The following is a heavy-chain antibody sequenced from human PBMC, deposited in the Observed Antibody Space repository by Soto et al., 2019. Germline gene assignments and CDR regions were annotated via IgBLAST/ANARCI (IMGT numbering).Heavy chain of an antibody. V-gene: IGHV1-18*01. CDR3: ARDNIVLMWHSAFDI. J-gene: IGHJ3*02. CDR1: GYTFTSYG. Sequence: QVQLVQSGAEVKKPGASVKVSCKASGYTFTSYGISWVRQAPGQGLEWMGWISAYNGNTNYAQKLQGRVTMTADTSTSTAYRELRSLRSDDTAVYYCARDNIVLMWHSAFDIWGQGTMVTVSS. CDR2: ISAYNGNT. D-gene: IGHD2-8*01.